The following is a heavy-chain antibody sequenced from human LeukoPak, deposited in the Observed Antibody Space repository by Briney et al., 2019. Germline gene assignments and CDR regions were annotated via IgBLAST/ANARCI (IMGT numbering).Heavy chain of an antibody. Sequence: GGSLRLSCAASGFSFSTYSMNWVRQAPGEGLEWVSSISGSSNTVYYADSVKGRFTISRGNAKNLLYLEMNSLRAEDTAVYYCGRAPEDSWGQGTLVTVSS. CDR1: GFSFSTYS. J-gene: IGHJ4*02. CDR3: GRAPEDS. V-gene: IGHV3-21*06. CDR2: ISGSSNTV.